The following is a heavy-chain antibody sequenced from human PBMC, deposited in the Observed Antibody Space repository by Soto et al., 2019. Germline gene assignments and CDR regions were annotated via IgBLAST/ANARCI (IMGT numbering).Heavy chain of an antibody. J-gene: IGHJ6*02. Sequence: PGESLKISCQGSGYSFASYRIGWVRQMPGKDLEWMGITYPGDSDTRYSPSFQGQVTISADKSLRTAYLQWTSLKASDTALYYCARTRSFTLGFYYDGMDVWGQGTTVTVSS. CDR3: ARTRSFTLGFYYDGMDV. D-gene: IGHD6-6*01. CDR2: TYPGDSDT. CDR1: GYSFASYR. V-gene: IGHV5-51*01.